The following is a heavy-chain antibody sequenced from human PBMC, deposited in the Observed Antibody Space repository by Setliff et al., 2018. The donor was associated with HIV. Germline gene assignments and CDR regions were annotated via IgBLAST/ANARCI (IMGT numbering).Heavy chain of an antibody. CDR2: IDYSEST. V-gene: IGHV4-59*11. CDR1: GGSINDQY. Sequence: PSETLSLTCTVPGGSINDQYFSWIRQPPGKGLEWIGSIDYSESTKYNPSLNSRGTISLDKPKNELSLKLTSVTAADTAVYYCARHNVITYGGLLFDYYYYGLDVRGHGTTVTVSS. D-gene: IGHD3-16*01. CDR3: ARHNVITYGGLLFDYYYYGLDV. J-gene: IGHJ6*02.